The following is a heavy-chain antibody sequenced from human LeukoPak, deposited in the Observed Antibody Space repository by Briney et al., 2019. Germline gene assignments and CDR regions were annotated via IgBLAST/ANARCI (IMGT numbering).Heavy chain of an antibody. Sequence: GGSLRLSCAASGFTFSSYSMNWVRQAPGKGLEWVSSISSSSSYIYYADSVKGRFTISRDNAKNSLYLRMNSLRAEDTAVYYCARDVYSSSWYFDYWGQGTLVTVSS. CDR3: ARDVYSSSWYFDY. CDR1: GFTFSSYS. CDR2: ISSSSSYI. J-gene: IGHJ4*02. D-gene: IGHD6-13*01. V-gene: IGHV3-21*01.